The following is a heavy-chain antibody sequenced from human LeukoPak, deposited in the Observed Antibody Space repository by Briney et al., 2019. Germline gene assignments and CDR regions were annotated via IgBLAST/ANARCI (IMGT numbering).Heavy chain of an antibody. Sequence: GGSLRLSCAASGFTFSNHEMNWVRQAPGKGLEWVSYISRSSSKHYADSVRGRFTISRDNAKNSLYLQMNSLRAEDTAVYYCAREASSAWSEALDYWGQGTLVTVSS. CDR3: AREASSAWSEALDY. J-gene: IGHJ4*02. CDR2: ISRSSSK. D-gene: IGHD6-19*01. V-gene: IGHV3-48*03. CDR1: GFTFSNHE.